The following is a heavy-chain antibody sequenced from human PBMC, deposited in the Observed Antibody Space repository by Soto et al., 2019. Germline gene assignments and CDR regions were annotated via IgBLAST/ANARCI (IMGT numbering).Heavy chain of an antibody. D-gene: IGHD6-25*01. CDR3: ATATGYWASAPLDY. CDR2: IKSHTDGGTT. J-gene: IGHJ4*02. V-gene: IGHV3-15*07. Sequence: VQLVESGGGLVKPGGSLMLSCTVSGLTFTNAWMTWVRQAQGKGLEWVARIKSHTDGGTTDYAAPLQGRFTISRDDSRNTLFLQMTSLKTEDTAVYFCATATGYWASAPLDYWGQGTLVTVSS. CDR1: GLTFTNAW.